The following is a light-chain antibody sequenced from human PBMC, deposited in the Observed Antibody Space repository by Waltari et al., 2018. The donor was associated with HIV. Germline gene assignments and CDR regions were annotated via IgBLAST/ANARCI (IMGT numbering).Light chain of an antibody. CDR3: SSYAGSNNLI. Sequence: QSALTQPLSASGSPGQSVTISFNGTSRYFCCYYHVSWYQQHTGKAPKRMLYDVTKRPSGVPDRFSGSKSGSTASLTLSGLQAEDEADYYCSSYAGSNNLIFGGGTKLSVL. V-gene: IGLV2-8*01. CDR2: DVT. J-gene: IGLJ2*01. CDR1: SRYFCCYYH.